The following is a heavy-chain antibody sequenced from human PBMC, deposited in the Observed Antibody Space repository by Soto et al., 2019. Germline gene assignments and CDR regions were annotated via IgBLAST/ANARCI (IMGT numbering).Heavy chain of an antibody. V-gene: IGHV5-51*01. D-gene: IGHD2-2*02. CDR1: GYSFTSYW. Sequence: PGESLKISCKGSGYSFTSYWIGWVRQMPGKGLEWMGIIYPGDSDTRYSPSFQGQVTISADKSISTAYLQWSSLKASDTAMYYCARQGAWYELPYPDAPCGQGTSVTVSS. CDR3: ARQGAWYELPYPDAP. CDR2: IYPGDSDT. J-gene: IGHJ5*02.